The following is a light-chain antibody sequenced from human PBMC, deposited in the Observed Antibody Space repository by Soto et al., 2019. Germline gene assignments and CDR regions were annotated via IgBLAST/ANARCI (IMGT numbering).Light chain of an antibody. J-gene: IGKJ3*01. Sequence: IQLTQSPSSLSASVGDRVTITCRASQGISSYLAWFQQKPGKAPKLLIYAASTLQSGVPSRFSGSGSVTDFTLSISSLQPEDFATYYCQHFYNYPRTFGPGTKVDIK. CDR2: AAS. CDR3: QHFYNYPRT. CDR1: QGISSY. V-gene: IGKV1-9*01.